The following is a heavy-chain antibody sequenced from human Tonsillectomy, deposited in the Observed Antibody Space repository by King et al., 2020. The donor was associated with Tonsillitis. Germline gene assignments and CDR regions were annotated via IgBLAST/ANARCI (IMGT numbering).Heavy chain of an antibody. CDR1: GFTFSSYA. CDR2: VSGSGGST. J-gene: IGHJ4*02. CDR3: AKDVAVAGGVLYFDY. V-gene: IGHV3-23*04. Sequence: VQLVESGGGLVQPGGSLRLSCAASGFTFSSYAMSWVRQAPGKGLEWVSAVSGSGGSTYDADSVKGRFTISRDNSKNQLHLQMNSLRAEDTAVYYCAKDVAVAGGVLYFDYWGQGTLVTVSS. D-gene: IGHD6-19*01.